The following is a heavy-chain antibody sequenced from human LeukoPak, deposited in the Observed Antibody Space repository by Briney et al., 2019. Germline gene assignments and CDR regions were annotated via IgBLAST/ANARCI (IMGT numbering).Heavy chain of an antibody. Sequence: KSSETLSLTCAVYGGSFSGYYWSWIRQPPGKGLEWIGEINHSGSTNYNPSLKSRVTISVDTSKNQFSLKLSSVTAADTAVYYCARAPRRWLKNDYWGQGTLVTVSS. CDR2: INHSGST. D-gene: IGHD5-24*01. J-gene: IGHJ4*02. V-gene: IGHV4-34*01. CDR1: GGSFSGYY. CDR3: ARAPRRWLKNDY.